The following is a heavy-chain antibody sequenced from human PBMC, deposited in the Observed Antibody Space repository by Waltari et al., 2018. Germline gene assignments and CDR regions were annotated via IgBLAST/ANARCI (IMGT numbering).Heavy chain of an antibody. J-gene: IGHJ4*02. CDR3: ARDLVGATTTPFDY. CDR2: IYHSGST. Sequence: QVQLQESGPGLVKPSETLSLTCAVSGYSLSSGYYWGWIRQPPGKGLEWIGSIYHSGSTYYNPSLKSRVTISVDTSKNQFSLKLSSVTAADTAVYYCARDLVGATTTPFDYWGQGTLVTVSS. V-gene: IGHV4-38-2*02. CDR1: GYSLSSGYY. D-gene: IGHD1-26*01.